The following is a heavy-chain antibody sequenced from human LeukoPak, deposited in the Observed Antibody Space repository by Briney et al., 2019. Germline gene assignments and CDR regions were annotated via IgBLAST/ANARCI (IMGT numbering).Heavy chain of an antibody. CDR1: GFTFSSYD. CDR2: ISGSGGST. CDR3: AKVRSTMVRGYYFDY. D-gene: IGHD3-10*01. J-gene: IGHJ4*02. V-gene: IGHV3-23*01. Sequence: GGSLRLSCAASGFTFSSYDMSWVRQAPGKGLEWVSAISGSGGSTYYADSVKGRFTISRDNSRNTLSLQMNSLRAEDTAVYYCAKVRSTMVRGYYFDYWGQGTLVTVSS.